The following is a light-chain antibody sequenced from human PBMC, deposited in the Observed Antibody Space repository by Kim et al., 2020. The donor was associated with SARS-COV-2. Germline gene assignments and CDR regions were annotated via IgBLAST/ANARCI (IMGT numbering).Light chain of an antibody. CDR1: NIGSKS. J-gene: IGLJ3*02. CDR2: YDS. CDR3: QVWDSSSDHRV. V-gene: IGLV3-21*04. Sequence: PGKAARITCGGNNIGSKSVHWYQQKPGQAPVLGIYYDSDRPSGIPERFSGSNSGNTATLTISRVEAGDEADYYCQVWDSSSDHRVFGGGTQLTVL.